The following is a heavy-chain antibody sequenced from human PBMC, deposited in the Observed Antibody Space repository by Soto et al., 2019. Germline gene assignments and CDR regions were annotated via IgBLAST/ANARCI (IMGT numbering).Heavy chain of an antibody. Sequence: DSVKVSCKASGYTFTSYGISWVRQAPGQGLEWMGWISAYNGNTNYAQKLQGRVTMTTDTSTSTAYMELRSLRSDDTAVYYCARDRPLRFLEWLNYYGMDVWGQGTTVTVSS. CDR1: GYTFTSYG. D-gene: IGHD3-3*01. V-gene: IGHV1-18*01. CDR3: ARDRPLRFLEWLNYYGMDV. CDR2: ISAYNGNT. J-gene: IGHJ6*02.